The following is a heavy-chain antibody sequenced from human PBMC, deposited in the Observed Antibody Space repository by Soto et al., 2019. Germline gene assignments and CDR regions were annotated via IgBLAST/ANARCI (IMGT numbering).Heavy chain of an antibody. D-gene: IGHD4-17*01. CDR3: AKEGGDRRFGFDY. V-gene: IGHV3-23*01. J-gene: IGHJ4*02. CDR1: GFTFSVYA. Sequence: EVQLSESGGSLVQPGGSLRLSCAASGFTFSVYAMSWVRQAPGKGLEWVSGISNSDDGTYYADSVKGRFTISRDDSKNALYLQMNSLRGDDTAVYYCAKEGGDRRFGFDYWGQGTLVTVSS. CDR2: ISNSDDGT.